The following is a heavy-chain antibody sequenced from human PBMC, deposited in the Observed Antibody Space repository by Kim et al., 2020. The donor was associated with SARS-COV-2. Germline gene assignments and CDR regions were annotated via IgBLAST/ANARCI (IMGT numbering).Heavy chain of an antibody. V-gene: IGHV3-7*01. Sequence: GGSLRLSCAASGFTFSSYWMTWVRQAPGKGLEWVANIKQDGNQKYYVDSVKGRFTISRDNAKNSLYLQMNSLRAEDTAVYYCARDGDLYSSGKDAFDIWGQGTMVTLSS. CDR1: GFTFSSYW. CDR3: ARDGDLYSSGKDAFDI. CDR2: IKQDGNQK. J-gene: IGHJ3*02. D-gene: IGHD6-19*01.